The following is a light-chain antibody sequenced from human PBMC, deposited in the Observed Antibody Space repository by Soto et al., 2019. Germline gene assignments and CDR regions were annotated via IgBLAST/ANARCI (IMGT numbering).Light chain of an antibody. CDR1: TGAVTSDYY. CDR2: RTN. J-gene: IGLJ3*02. Sequence: QAVVTQEPSLTVSPGGTVTLTCALTTGAVTSDYYPNWFQRKPGQALRTLIYRTNNKHSWTPARFSGSLLGGKAALTLSGVQPEEEANYYCVLLCSGEWVFGGGTKLTAL. V-gene: IGLV7-43*01. CDR3: VLLCSGEWV.